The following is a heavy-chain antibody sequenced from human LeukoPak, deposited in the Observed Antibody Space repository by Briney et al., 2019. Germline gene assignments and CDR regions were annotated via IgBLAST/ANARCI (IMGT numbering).Heavy chain of an antibody. D-gene: IGHD3-10*01. J-gene: IGHJ5*02. V-gene: IGHV3-23*01. Sequence: SGGSLRLSCAASGFIFNTYAMTWVRQGPGKGLEWVSVISGGGYSTYYADSVNGRFTVSRDNSKNTLYLQMNSLRAEDTAVYYCAKDYRRYYYGSGSSNWFDPWGQGTLVTVSS. CDR1: GFIFNTYA. CDR3: AKDYRRYYYGSGSSNWFDP. CDR2: ISGGGYST.